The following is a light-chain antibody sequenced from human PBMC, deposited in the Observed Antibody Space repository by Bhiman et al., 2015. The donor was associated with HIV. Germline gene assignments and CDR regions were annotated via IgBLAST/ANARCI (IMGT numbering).Light chain of an antibody. CDR2: EVS. Sequence: QSALTQPASMSGSPGPSITISCTGTSSDVGGYNYVSWYQQHPGKAPKLMIYEVSKRPSGVPDRFSGSKSGNTASLTVSGLQAEDEADYYCSSYAGSTKGYVFGTGTKVTVL. J-gene: IGLJ1*01. CDR3: SSYAGSTKGYV. CDR1: SSDVGGYNY. V-gene: IGLV2-8*01.